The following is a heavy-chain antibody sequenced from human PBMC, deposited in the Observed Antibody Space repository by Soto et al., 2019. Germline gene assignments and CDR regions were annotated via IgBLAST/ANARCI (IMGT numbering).Heavy chain of an antibody. CDR3: AREASAVISLDY. CDR2: FNPNSGDT. D-gene: IGHD6-19*01. CDR1: GYTFTAYS. V-gene: IGHV1-2*02. J-gene: IGHJ4*02. Sequence: QVQLVHSEAEVKKPGASVKVSCKASGYTFTAYSMHWVRQAPGQGLEWVGWFNPNSGDTIYAQKFQGRVTLTRDTSIDTAYMELYSPTSDDTAVYYCAREASAVISLDYWGQGTLVTVSS.